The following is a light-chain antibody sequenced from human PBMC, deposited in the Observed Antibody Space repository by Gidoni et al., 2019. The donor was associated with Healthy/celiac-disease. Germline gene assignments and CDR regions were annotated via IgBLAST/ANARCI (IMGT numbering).Light chain of an antibody. CDR2: WAS. CDR1: QSVLYSSNNKNY. CDR3: QQYYSTPLT. Sequence: IVVTHAPEPPGGSLGEGATINCKSSQSVLYSSNNKNYLAWYQQKPGQPPKLLIYWASTRESGVPDRFSGSGSGTDFTLTISSLQAEDVAVYYCQQYYSTPLTFGGXTKVEIK. V-gene: IGKV4-1*01. J-gene: IGKJ4*01.